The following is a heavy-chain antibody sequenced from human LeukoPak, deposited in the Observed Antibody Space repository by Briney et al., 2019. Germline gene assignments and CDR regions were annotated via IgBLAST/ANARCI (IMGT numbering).Heavy chain of an antibody. CDR2: FRGKGGST. V-gene: IGHV3-23*01. CDR1: GFPFSRYP. CDR3: ARLTTDFDWLPPYYYYGMDV. D-gene: IGHD3-9*01. Sequence: GGPLTLPCGPSGFPFSRYPISWAPQAPGKGGEWVSPFRGKGGSTYYADSVKGRFTISRDNSKNTLYLQMNSLRAEDTAVYYCARLTTDFDWLPPYYYYGMDVWGQGTTVTVSS. J-gene: IGHJ6*02.